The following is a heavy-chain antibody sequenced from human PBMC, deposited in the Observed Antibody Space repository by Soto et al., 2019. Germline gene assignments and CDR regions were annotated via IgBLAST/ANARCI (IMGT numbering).Heavy chain of an antibody. CDR2: IYDTGTT. CDR3: ARGGVRTTFPH. Sequence: QVQLQESGPGLVKPSQTLSLTCTVSGGSISGDGYYWTWIRQHPGKGLEWIGYIYDTGTTRYNPFPEXRXSXSXXMWKHQFSLTVTSVTAADTAMYYCARGGVRTTFPHWGQGTLVTVSS. D-gene: IGHD1-7*01. J-gene: IGHJ4*02. V-gene: IGHV4-31*03. CDR1: GGSISGDGYY.